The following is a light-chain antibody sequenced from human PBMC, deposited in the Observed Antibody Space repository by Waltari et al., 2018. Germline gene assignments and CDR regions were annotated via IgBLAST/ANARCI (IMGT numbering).Light chain of an antibody. CDR1: QSVGSN. V-gene: IGKV3-15*01. CDR3: QQYNNWPPYT. J-gene: IGKJ2*01. Sequence: DIVMTQSPATLSVSHGERATLPCRASQSVGSNLAWFQQKPGQALSLLIFAASRRATGIPARFSGSGSGTEFTLTIGSLQSEDFAVYYCQQYNNWPPYTFGQGTKLEIK. CDR2: AAS.